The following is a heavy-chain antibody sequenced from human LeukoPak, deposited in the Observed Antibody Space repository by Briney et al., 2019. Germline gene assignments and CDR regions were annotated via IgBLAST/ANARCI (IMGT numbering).Heavy chain of an antibody. CDR3: ARLRGYSYGYTDF. CDR2: IYHSGSS. D-gene: IGHD5-18*01. V-gene: IGHV4-39*01. CDR1: GGSISTNYYY. Sequence: SETLSLTCTVSGGSISTNYYYWGWIRQPPGKGLEWIASIYHSGSSYYNPSLNSRGTISVDTSKNQLSLRLNSATAADTAIYYCARLRGYSYGYTDFWAQGTLVTVSS. J-gene: IGHJ4*02.